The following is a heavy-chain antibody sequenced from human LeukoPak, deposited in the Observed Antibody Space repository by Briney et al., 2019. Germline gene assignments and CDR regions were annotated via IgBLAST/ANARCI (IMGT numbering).Heavy chain of an antibody. CDR2: ISGSGGNT. CDR1: GFTLSSYA. V-gene: IGHV3-23*01. CDR3: AKAPTKAPLNGMDV. D-gene: IGHD2-2*01. Sequence: GGSLRLSCAASGFTLSSYAMSWVRQAPGKGLEWVSAISGSGGNTYYADSVKGRFTISRDNSKNTLYLQMNSLRAEDTAVYYCAKAPTKAPLNGMDVWGQGTTVTVSS. J-gene: IGHJ6*02.